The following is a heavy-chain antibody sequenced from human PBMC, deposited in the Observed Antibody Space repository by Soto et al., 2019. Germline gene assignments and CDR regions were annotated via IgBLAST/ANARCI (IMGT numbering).Heavy chain of an antibody. CDR2: IYHSGST. Sequence: QLQLQESGSGLVKPSQTLSLTCAVSGGSISRGGYSWSWIRQPPGKGLEWIGYIYHSGSTYYNPSLKSRVTISVDRSKDQFSLKLSSVTAADTAVYYCAFSRRWYYDFWSFDYWGQGTLVTVSS. CDR3: AFSRRWYYDFWSFDY. J-gene: IGHJ4*02. V-gene: IGHV4-30-2*01. D-gene: IGHD3-3*01. CDR1: GGSISRGGYS.